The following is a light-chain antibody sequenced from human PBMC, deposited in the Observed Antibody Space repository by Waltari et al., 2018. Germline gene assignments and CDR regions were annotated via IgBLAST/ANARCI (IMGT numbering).Light chain of an antibody. CDR2: KAS. V-gene: IGKV1-5*03. CDR3: QQYNSYEWT. J-gene: IGKJ1*01. CDR1: QSSNSW. Sequence: DIQMTQFPSTLSASVGDRLTRTCRAHQSSNSWLAWYQQKPGKAHKLLIYKASSLESGVPSRFSGSGSGTEFTLTISSLQPDDFATYYCQQYNSYEWTFGQGTKVAIK.